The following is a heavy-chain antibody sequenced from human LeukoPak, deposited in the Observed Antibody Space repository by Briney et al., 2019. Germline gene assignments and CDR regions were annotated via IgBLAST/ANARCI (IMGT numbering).Heavy chain of an antibody. Sequence: GGSLRLSCAASGFTLSSYEMNWVRQAPGKGLEWVSYISSSGSTIYYADSVKGRFTISRDNAKNSLYLQMNSLRAEDTAVYYCARKPRGLYYYMDVWGKGTTVTVSS. CDR1: GFTLSSYE. J-gene: IGHJ6*03. CDR3: ARKPRGLYYYMDV. V-gene: IGHV3-48*03. D-gene: IGHD3-10*01. CDR2: ISSSGSTI.